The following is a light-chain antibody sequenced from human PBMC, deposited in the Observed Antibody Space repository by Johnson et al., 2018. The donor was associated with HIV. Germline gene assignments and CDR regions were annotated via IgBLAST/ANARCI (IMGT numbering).Light chain of an antibody. V-gene: IGLV1-51*01. CDR3: GTWDSSLRAGF. Sequence: QSVLTQPPSVSAAPGQKVTISCSGSSSNIGRNYVSWYQQPPGTAPKRLIFDNNKRPSGLTDRFSGFKSGTSATLAITGLQTGDEADYYCGTWDSSLRAGFFGTGTKVTVL. J-gene: IGLJ1*01. CDR1: SSNIGRNY. CDR2: DNN.